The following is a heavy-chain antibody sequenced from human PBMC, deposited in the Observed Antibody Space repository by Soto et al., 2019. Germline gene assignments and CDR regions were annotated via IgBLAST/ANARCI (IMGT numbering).Heavy chain of an antibody. V-gene: IGHV2-26*01. D-gene: IGHD3-10*01. CDR3: ARITADYGSGSYYFDY. CDR1: GFSLSNARMG. J-gene: IGHJ4*02. CDR2: IFSNDEK. Sequence: KESGPVLVKPTETLTLTCTVSGFSLSNARMGVSWIRQPPGKALEWLAHIFSNDEKSYSTSLKSRLTISKDTSKSQVVLTMTNMDPVDTATYYCARITADYGSGSYYFDYWGQGTLVTVSS.